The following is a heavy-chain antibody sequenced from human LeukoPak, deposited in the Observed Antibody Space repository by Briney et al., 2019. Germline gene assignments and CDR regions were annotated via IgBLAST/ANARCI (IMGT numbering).Heavy chain of an antibody. D-gene: IGHD5-12*01. CDR2: INWNGGST. V-gene: IGHV3-20*04. CDR1: GYTFDDHG. CDR3: ARKPLSGGYGGTIDY. J-gene: IGHJ4*02. Sequence: GGSLRPSCVGFGYTFDDHGMSWVRQAPGKGLEWVAGINWNGGSTGYADSVKGRFTISRDNAKNTLYLRMNSLRAEDTAIYYCARKPLSGGYGGTIDYWGQGTLVTVSS.